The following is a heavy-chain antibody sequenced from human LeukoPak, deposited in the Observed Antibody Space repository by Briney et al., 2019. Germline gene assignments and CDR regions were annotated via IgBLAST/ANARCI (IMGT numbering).Heavy chain of an antibody. Sequence: SETLSLTCTVSGGSISSSSYYWGWIRQPPGKGLEWIGSIYYSGSTYYNPSLKSRVTISVDTSKNQFSLKLSSVTAADTAVYYSARELGGDSRPAFDYWGQGTLVTVSS. V-gene: IGHV4-39*02. CDR2: IYYSGST. D-gene: IGHD3-22*01. CDR3: ARELGGDSRPAFDY. J-gene: IGHJ4*02. CDR1: GGSISSSSYY.